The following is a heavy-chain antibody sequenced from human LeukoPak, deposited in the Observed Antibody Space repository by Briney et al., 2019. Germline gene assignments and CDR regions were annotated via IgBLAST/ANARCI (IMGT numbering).Heavy chain of an antibody. D-gene: IGHD7-27*01. CDR3: ARDATGDGEVEYYFDY. CDR1: GFTFSSYG. J-gene: IGHJ4*02. V-gene: IGHV3-33*01. CDR2: IWYDGSNK. Sequence: GGSLRLSCAASGFTFSSYGMHWVRQAPGKGLEWVAVIWYDGSNKYYADSVKDRFTISRDNSKNTLYLQMNSLRAEDTAVYYCARDATGDGEVEYYFDYWGQGTLVTVSS.